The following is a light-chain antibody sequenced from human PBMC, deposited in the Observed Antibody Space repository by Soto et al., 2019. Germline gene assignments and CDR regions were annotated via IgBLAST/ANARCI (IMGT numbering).Light chain of an antibody. CDR1: SSNLGSNT. CDR3: AAWDDSLNGLV. V-gene: IGLV1-44*01. Sequence: QTVVTQPPSASGTPGQRVTISCSGSSSNLGSNTVTWYQQLPGTAPKLLMYSNNQRPSGVPDRVSGSKSGTSASLAITGLQSEVEAAYYCAAWDDSLNGLVFGGGTKLTVL. CDR2: SNN. J-gene: IGLJ2*01.